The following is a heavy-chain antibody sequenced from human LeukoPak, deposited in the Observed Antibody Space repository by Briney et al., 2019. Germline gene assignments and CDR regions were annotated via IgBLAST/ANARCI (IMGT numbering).Heavy chain of an antibody. D-gene: IGHD5-12*01. J-gene: IGHJ4*02. CDR2: IQQEGSEK. CDR3: ARASERYTCYWPY. V-gene: IGHV3-7*04. Sequence: GGSLRLSCAASGFTFSSYGMHWVRQAPGKGLEWVANIQQEGSEKNYVDSVKGRFTIYRDNTNNLLYLQMNSLRADDTAIYYCARASERYTCYWPYWGQGTQVTVSS. CDR1: GFTFSSYG.